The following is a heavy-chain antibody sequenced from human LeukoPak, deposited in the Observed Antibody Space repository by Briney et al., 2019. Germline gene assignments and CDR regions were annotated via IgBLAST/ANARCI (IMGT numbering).Heavy chain of an antibody. J-gene: IGHJ4*02. V-gene: IGHV4-4*07. CDR2: IYSNGDT. CDR3: ARDRIGAAGTEY. D-gene: IGHD6-13*01. CDR1: GGSISSYY. Sequence: SETLSLTCTVSGGSISSYYWSWIRQPAGKGLEWIGRIYSNGDTDYDPSLKSRVTMSVDTSKNQFSLKLTSVTAADTAVYFCARDRIGAAGTEYWGQGALVTVSS.